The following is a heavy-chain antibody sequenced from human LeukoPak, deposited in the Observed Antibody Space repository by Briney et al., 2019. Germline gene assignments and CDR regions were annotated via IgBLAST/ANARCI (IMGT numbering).Heavy chain of an antibody. D-gene: IGHD3-22*01. J-gene: IGHJ4*02. Sequence: PGGSLRLSCAASGFTFSSYGMHWVRQAPGKGLEWVAFIRYDGSNKYYADSVKGRFTISRDNSTNTLYLQMNSLRAEDTAVYYCAKDYHYYDSSGLFDYWGQGTLVTVSS. CDR1: GFTFSSYG. CDR3: AKDYHYYDSSGLFDY. CDR2: IRYDGSNK. V-gene: IGHV3-30*02.